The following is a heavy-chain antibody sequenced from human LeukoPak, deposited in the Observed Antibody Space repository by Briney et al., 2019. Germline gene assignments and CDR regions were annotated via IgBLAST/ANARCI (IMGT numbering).Heavy chain of an antibody. D-gene: IGHD4-17*01. J-gene: IGHJ1*01. CDR2: ISAYNGNT. V-gene: IGHV1-18*01. Sequence: GASVKVSCKASGYTFTSYGISWVRQAPGQGLEWMGWISAYNGNTNYAQKLQGRVTMTTDTSTSTAYMELRSLRSDDTAVYYCAKDPNGDYLGAFQFQRWGQGTLVTVSS. CDR3: AKDPNGDYLGAFQFQR. CDR1: GYTFTSYG.